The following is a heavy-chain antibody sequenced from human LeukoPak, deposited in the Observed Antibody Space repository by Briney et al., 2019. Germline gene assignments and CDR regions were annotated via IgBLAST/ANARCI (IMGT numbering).Heavy chain of an antibody. CDR3: ARATIAAAGLDYYYYYMDV. CDR1: GYTFTSYD. D-gene: IGHD6-13*01. Sequence: GASVKVSCKASGYTFTSYDINWVRQATGQGLEWMGWMNPNSGNTGYAQKFQGRVTITTDESTSTAYMELSSLRSEDTAVYYCARATIAAAGLDYYYYYMDVWGKGTTVTVSS. J-gene: IGHJ6*03. CDR2: MNPNSGNT. V-gene: IGHV1-8*01.